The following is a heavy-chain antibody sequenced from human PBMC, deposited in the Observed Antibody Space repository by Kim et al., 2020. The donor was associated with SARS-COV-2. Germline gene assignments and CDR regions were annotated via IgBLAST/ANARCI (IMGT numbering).Heavy chain of an antibody. J-gene: IGHJ6*02. V-gene: IGHV1-18*04. CDR2: ISAYNGNT. CDR1: GYTFTSYG. Sequence: ASVKVSCKASGYTFTSYGISWVRQAPGQGLEWMGWISAYNGNTNYAQKLQGRVTMTTDTSTSTAYMELRSLRSDDTAVYYCARHSYGEGPYYYYGMDVWGQGTTVTVSS. CDR3: ARHSYGEGPYYYYGMDV. D-gene: IGHD5-18*01.